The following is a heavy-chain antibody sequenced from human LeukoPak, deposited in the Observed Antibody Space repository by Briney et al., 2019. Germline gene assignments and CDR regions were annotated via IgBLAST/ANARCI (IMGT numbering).Heavy chain of an antibody. Sequence: GGSLRLSCAASGFTFSSYRMNWVRQAPGKGLEWVSSINRSGGSMYYVDSVKGRITISRDNAKNSVDLQMNNLRDEDTAVYYCAKADSQDYGDYHDPFDYWGQGTLVTVSS. CDR3: AKADSQDYGDYHDPFDY. J-gene: IGHJ4*02. D-gene: IGHD4-17*01. CDR2: INRSGGSM. CDR1: GFTFSSYR. V-gene: IGHV3-21*01.